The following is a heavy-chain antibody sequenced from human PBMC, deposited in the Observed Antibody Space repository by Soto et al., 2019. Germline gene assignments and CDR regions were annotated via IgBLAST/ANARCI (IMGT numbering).Heavy chain of an antibody. CDR1: GGSLSTNP. Sequence: SVKVSCKASGGSLSTNPISWVRQAPGQGLEWMGGTGSGTGPGNHAQKFQGRLTVTADKSTSTVYMELTNLSSEDTAVYYCARRDSGGFFRFFDSWGQGTLVTVSS. V-gene: IGHV1-69*06. CDR3: ARRDSGGFFRFFDS. D-gene: IGHD2-15*01. J-gene: IGHJ4*02. CDR2: TGSGTGPG.